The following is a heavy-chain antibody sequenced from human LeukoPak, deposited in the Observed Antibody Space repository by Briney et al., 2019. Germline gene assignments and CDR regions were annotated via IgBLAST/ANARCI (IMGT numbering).Heavy chain of an antibody. Sequence: GGSVRLSCPATGFRVSSYWMHWVRQVPGKGLVWVSRISSDGSSPDYADSVKGRLTISRGNVKNPLYMEMDNRRADDKAVFFRSRTGTAWYNWYFDLWGRGTRVTVSS. J-gene: IGHJ2*01. V-gene: IGHV3-74*01. CDR3: SRTGTAWYNWYFDL. CDR1: GFRVSSYW. D-gene: IGHD6-13*01. CDR2: ISSDGSSP.